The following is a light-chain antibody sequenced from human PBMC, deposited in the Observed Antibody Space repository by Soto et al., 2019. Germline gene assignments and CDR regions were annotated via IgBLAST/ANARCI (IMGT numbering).Light chain of an antibody. J-gene: IGKJ2*01. CDR2: SAS. V-gene: IGKV3-15*01. CDR1: QSIASN. Sequence: EIVMTQSPATLPVSPGESATLSCRASQSIASNLAWYHQKPGQAPRLLIHSASASATGIPPRFSGSGSGTEFTLTISSLQSEDFAVYYCQQHNHWPSFGQGTNLEIK. CDR3: QQHNHWPS.